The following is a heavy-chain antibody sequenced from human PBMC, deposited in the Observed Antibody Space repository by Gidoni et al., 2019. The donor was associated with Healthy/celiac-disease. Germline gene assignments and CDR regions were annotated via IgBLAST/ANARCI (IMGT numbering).Heavy chain of an antibody. Sequence: QVQLVESGGGVVQPGRSLRLSCAASGFTFRSYGMHWVRQAPGKGLEWVAVISYDGSNKYYADSVKGRFTISRDNSNNTLYLQMNSLRAEDTAVYYCARDTAMDEVGPLDYWGQGTLVTVSS. CDR1: GFTFRSYG. D-gene: IGHD5-18*01. V-gene: IGHV3-30*03. CDR2: ISYDGSNK. CDR3: ARDTAMDEVGPLDY. J-gene: IGHJ4*02.